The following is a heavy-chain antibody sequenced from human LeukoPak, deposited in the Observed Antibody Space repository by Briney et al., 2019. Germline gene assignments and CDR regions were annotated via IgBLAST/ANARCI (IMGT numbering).Heavy chain of an antibody. CDR2: FDPEDGEP. V-gene: IGHV1-24*01. J-gene: IGHJ4*02. D-gene: IGHD6-19*01. Sequence: ASVKVSCKVSGYTLTKSSMHWVRQAPGNGPEWVGGFDPEDGEPIYAQKIQGRVTMTEDTSVHTAYMELRSLRSEDTAVYYCVTDIRSGWRNYWGQGTLITVPS. CDR3: VTDIRSGWRNY. CDR1: GYTLTKSS.